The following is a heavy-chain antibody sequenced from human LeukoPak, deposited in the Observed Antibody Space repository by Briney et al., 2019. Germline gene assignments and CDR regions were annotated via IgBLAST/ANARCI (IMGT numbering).Heavy chain of an antibody. CDR3: ARDRCSGGSCRAYNYYYGLDV. Sequence: PRRSLRLSCAPSGFTFSSYAMHWVRQTPGKGLGWVAVISYDGNNKYYADSVKGRFTISRDNSKNTLYLQMNSLRPEDTSVYYCARDRCSGGSCRAYNYYYGLDVWGEGTTVTVSS. D-gene: IGHD2-15*01. CDR1: GFTFSSYA. J-gene: IGHJ6*04. V-gene: IGHV3-30*04. CDR2: ISYDGNNK.